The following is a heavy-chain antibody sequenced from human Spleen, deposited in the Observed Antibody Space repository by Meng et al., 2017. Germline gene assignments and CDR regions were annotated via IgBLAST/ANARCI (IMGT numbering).Heavy chain of an antibody. J-gene: IGHJ6*02. CDR3: ARAPRSDVEWLDYYGMDV. Sequence: SETLSLTCTVSGGSISSGSYYWSWIRQPAGKGLEWIGRIYTSGTTNYNPSLKSRVTISVDTSKNQFSLKLSSVTAADTAVYYCARAPRSDVEWLDYYGMDVWGQGTTVTVSS. CDR1: GGSISSGSYY. V-gene: IGHV4-61*02. D-gene: IGHD3-3*01. CDR2: IYTSGTT.